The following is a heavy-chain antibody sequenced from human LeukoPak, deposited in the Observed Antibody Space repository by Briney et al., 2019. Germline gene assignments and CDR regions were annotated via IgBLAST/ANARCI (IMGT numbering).Heavy chain of an antibody. J-gene: IGHJ4*02. D-gene: IGHD6-6*01. CDR3: AKVHSRPSPHCDY. V-gene: IGHV3-74*01. Sequence: GGSLRLSCAASGFTFSSYWMHWVRQVPGKGLVWVSRISSDGTNINYADSVKGRFTISRDNAKNALYLQMNSLRVEDTAVYYCAKVHSRPSPHCDYWGQGTLVTVSS. CDR1: GFTFSSYW. CDR2: ISSDGTNI.